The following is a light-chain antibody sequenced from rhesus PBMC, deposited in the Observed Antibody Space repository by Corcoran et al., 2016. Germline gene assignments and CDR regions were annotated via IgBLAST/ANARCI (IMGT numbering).Light chain of an antibody. V-gene: IGKV1-22*01. J-gene: IGKJ1*01. CDR1: QSISSW. Sequence: DTQMTQSPSSLSAAVGDTVTITCRASQSISSWLAWYQQKPGKAPKHLFYKASTLQSGVPSRFSGTGSGTDFTPTISSLQSEDFATYSFLQYSSSPWTFGQGTKVEIK. CDR2: KAS. CDR3: LQYSSSPWT.